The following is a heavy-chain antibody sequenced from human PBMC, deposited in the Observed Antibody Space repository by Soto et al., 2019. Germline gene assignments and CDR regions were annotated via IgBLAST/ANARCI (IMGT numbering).Heavy chain of an antibody. CDR1: GGSISSGGYY. CDR3: ARVVGLDFWSGYSNWFDP. Sequence: QVQLQESGPGLVKPSQTLSLTCTVSGGSISSGGYYWSWIRQHPGKGLEWIGYIYYSGSTYYNPSLKSRDTKSVDKSKNQFSLKLSSVTAADTAVYYCARVVGLDFWSGYSNWFDPWGEGTLVTVSS. D-gene: IGHD3-3*01. V-gene: IGHV4-31*03. CDR2: IYYSGST. J-gene: IGHJ5*02.